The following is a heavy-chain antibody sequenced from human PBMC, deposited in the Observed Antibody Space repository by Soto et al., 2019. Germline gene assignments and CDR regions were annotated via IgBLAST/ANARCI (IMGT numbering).Heavy chain of an antibody. D-gene: IGHD2-2*01. CDR1: GFTFSSYA. J-gene: IGHJ4*02. V-gene: IGHV3-23*01. Sequence: GGSLRLSCAASGFTFSSYAMSWVRQAPGKGLEWVSSISCSGGSTYYADSVKGRFTISRDNSKNTLHLQMNSLRAEDTAVYYCAKGYPSTSSNXDYWGQGTLVTXS. CDR3: AKGYPSTSSNXDY. CDR2: ISCSGGST.